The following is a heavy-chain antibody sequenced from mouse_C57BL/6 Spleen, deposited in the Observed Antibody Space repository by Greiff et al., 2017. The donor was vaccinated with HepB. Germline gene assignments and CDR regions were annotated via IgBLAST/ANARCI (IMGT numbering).Heavy chain of an antibody. D-gene: IGHD1-1*01. J-gene: IGHJ3*01. V-gene: IGHV3-6*01. CDR1: GYSITSGYY. Sequence: EVKLQESGPGLVKPSQSLSLTCSVTGYSITSGYYWNWIRQFPGNKLEWMGYISYDGSNNYNPSLKNRISITRDTSKNQFFLKLNSVTTEDTATYYCASPYYYGSSGFAYWGQGTLVTVSA. CDR3: ASPYYYGSSGFAY. CDR2: ISYDGSN.